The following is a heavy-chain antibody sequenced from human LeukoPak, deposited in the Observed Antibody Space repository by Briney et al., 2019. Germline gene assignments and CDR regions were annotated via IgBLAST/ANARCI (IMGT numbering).Heavy chain of an antibody. CDR1: GFTFSGSA. Sequence: GGSLKLSCAASGFTFSGSAMHWVRQASGKGLEWVGRIRSKANSYATAYAASVKGRFTISRDDSKNTAYLQMNSLKTGDTAVYYCTTIAAAGIHYWGQGTLVTVSS. V-gene: IGHV3-73*01. CDR2: IRSKANSYAT. D-gene: IGHD6-13*01. J-gene: IGHJ4*02. CDR3: TTIAAAGIHY.